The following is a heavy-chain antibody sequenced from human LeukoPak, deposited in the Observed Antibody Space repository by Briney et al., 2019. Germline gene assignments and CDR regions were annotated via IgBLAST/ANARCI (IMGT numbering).Heavy chain of an antibody. D-gene: IGHD3-10*01. CDR2: IYYSGST. CDR3: ASARYGSGSYHARSYYFDY. V-gene: IGHV4-59*01. Sequence: AETLSLTCTVSGGTISSYYWSWIRQPPGKGLEWIGYIYYSGSTNYNPSLKSRVTILVDTSKNNFSLKLSSVTAADTAVYYCASARYGSGSYHARSYYFDYWGQGTLVTVSS. CDR1: GGTISSYY. J-gene: IGHJ4*02.